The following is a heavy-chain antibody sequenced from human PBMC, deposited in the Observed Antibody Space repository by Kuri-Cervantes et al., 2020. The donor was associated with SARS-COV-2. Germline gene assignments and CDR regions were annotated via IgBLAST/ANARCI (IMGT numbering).Heavy chain of an antibody. Sequence: SETLSLTCTVSGGSISSYYWSWIRQPPGKGLEWIGYIYYSGSTNYNPSLKSRVTISVDTSKNQFSLKLSSVTAADTAVYYCARDYGDYFNGYYYYYMDVWGKGTTVTVSS. J-gene: IGHJ6*03. V-gene: IGHV4-59*01. D-gene: IGHD4-17*01. CDR2: IYYSGST. CDR3: ARDYGDYFNGYYYYYMDV. CDR1: GGSISSYY.